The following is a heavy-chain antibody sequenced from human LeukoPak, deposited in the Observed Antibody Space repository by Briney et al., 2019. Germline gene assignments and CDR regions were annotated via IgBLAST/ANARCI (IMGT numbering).Heavy chain of an antibody. Sequence: ASVKVSCKASGYTFTSYGISWVRQAPGQGLEWMGWISAYNGNTNYAQELQGRVTMTTDTSTSTAYMELRSLRSDDTAVYYCARGRIYYDSSGYYYAFTFDYWGQGTLVTVSS. V-gene: IGHV1-18*01. CDR1: GYTFTSYG. CDR2: ISAYNGNT. CDR3: ARGRIYYDSSGYYYAFTFDY. D-gene: IGHD3-22*01. J-gene: IGHJ4*02.